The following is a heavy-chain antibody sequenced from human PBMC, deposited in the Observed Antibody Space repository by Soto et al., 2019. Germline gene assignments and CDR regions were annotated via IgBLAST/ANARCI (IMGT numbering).Heavy chain of an antibody. J-gene: IGHJ5*02. CDR2: ISGHTGNT. Sequence: GASVKVSCKASGYSFTNYGISWVRQAPGQGLEWMGWISGHTGNTNYSQKFQGRVTITRDTSASTAYMELSSLRSEDTAVYYCARDSRIRFLEWLHNWFDPWGQGTLVTVSS. CDR1: GYSFTNYG. D-gene: IGHD3-3*01. CDR3: ARDSRIRFLEWLHNWFDP. V-gene: IGHV1-18*01.